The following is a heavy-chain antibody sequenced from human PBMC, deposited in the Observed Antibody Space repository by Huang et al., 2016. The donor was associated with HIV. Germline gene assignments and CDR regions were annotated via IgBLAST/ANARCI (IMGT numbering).Heavy chain of an antibody. CDR3: ATVDYYDTSGPQRGYFDN. Sequence: QVQLVQSGAEVKKPGSSVKVSCKASGGSFRNFAIGWVRPATGQGLEWMGGIIPTLGTANYAQKCQGRVTIIADESTSTAYMEVSSLRSEDTAVYYCATVDYYDTSGPQRGYFDNWGQGTLVTVSS. CDR1: GGSFRNFA. CDR2: IIPTLGTA. J-gene: IGHJ4*02. D-gene: IGHD3-22*01. V-gene: IGHV1-69*01.